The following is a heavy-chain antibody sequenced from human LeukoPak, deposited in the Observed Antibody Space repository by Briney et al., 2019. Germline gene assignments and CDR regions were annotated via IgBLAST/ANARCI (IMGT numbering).Heavy chain of an antibody. CDR2: ISDDGTNK. Sequence: GGSLRLSCVVSDFSFNRYLMHWVRQAPGKGLEWVTSISDDGTNKYYSDSVRGCFTISRDNSKSTLYLQMDSLRVEDTSMYYCVRGLWTAMGAGAYWGQGTLVAVSS. V-gene: IGHV3-30-3*01. CDR1: DFSFNRYL. J-gene: IGHJ4*02. D-gene: IGHD5-18*01. CDR3: VRGLWTAMGAGAY.